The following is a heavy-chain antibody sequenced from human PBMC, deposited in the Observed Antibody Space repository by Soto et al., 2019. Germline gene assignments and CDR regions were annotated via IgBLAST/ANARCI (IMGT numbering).Heavy chain of an antibody. CDR2: ITVNGIT. CDR3: ARESGENWTYEAH. J-gene: IGHJ1*01. V-gene: IGHV4-4*07. D-gene: IGHD1-7*01. Sequence: QVQQLESGPGLVKPWDTLSLTCTVSGAYVSDFSWSWIRQPAGKGLEWIGRITVNGITQYTPSFRSRGTMSMDASRKQFSLKLQSATAADTALYYCARESGENWTYEAHWGQGTLVTVSS. CDR1: GAYVSDFS.